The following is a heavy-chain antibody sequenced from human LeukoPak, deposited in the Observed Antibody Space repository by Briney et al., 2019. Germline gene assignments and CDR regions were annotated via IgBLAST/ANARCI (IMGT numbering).Heavy chain of an antibody. V-gene: IGHV3-23*01. CDR1: GFTFSSNA. D-gene: IGHD1-14*01. J-gene: IGHJ4*02. CDR3: AKKESGPNPFDF. Sequence: GGSLGLSCAAFGFTFSSNAMSWVRQAPGKGLEWVSGISSGGGDTPYADSVRGRFTISRDNSKNTLYLQMNSLRVEDTAIYYRAKKESGPNPFDFWGQGTLVTVSS. CDR2: ISSGGGDT.